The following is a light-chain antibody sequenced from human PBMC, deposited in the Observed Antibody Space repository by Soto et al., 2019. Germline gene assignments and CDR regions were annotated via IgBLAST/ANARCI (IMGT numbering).Light chain of an antibody. Sequence: QSVVSQPPSVSGTPGERITISCSGSNSNIATHYVYWYQKVSTSAPKLVVHADHQRPSGVPDRFSGSKSGTSATLAISGLRSEDEAEYYCAVWDDGLDGPGVVFGGGTQLTVL. CDR1: NSNIATHY. V-gene: IGLV1-47*02. J-gene: IGLJ2*01. CDR3: AVWDDGLDGPGVV. CDR2: ADH.